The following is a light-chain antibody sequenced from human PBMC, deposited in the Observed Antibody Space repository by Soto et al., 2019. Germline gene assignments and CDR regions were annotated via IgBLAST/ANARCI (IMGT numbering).Light chain of an antibody. CDR3: QQYGSAGT. J-gene: IGKJ1*01. CDR1: RSVSTTY. Sequence: ESMFTQSPCTLSLSPGERAPLSCRASRSVSTTYIACYPQNPGQAPRLLIYGASNRATGIPDRFSGSGSGTDFTLTISRLEPEDFAVYYCQQYGSAGTFGQGTKGDIK. CDR2: GAS. V-gene: IGKV3-20*01.